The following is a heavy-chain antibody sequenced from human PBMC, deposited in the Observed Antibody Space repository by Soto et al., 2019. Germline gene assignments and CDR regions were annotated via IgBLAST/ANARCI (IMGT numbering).Heavy chain of an antibody. CDR2: IFPGDSDT. V-gene: IGHV5-51*01. Sequence: GESLKISCKGSGYSFTSYWIGWVRQMPGKGLEWMGIIFPGDSDTRYSPSFQGQVTISADKSISTAYLQWSSLKASDSAMYYCARHLVYDNSGYLDYWGHGTLVTVPS. CDR1: GYSFTSYW. D-gene: IGHD3-22*01. CDR3: ARHLVYDNSGYLDY. J-gene: IGHJ4*01.